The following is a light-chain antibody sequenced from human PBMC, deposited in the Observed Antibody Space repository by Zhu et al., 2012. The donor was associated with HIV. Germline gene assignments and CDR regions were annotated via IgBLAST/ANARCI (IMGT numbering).Light chain of an antibody. CDR3: HQYNSYNT. Sequence: DIQMTQSPSTLSASVGDRVTITCRASQSIGDLLAWYLQKPGKAPNLLISKATTLESGVPSRFSGSGSGTEFTLTINNLQPDDFATYFCHQYNSYNTFGQGTKVEIK. CDR2: KAT. V-gene: IGKV1-5*03. CDR1: QSIGDL. J-gene: IGKJ2*01.